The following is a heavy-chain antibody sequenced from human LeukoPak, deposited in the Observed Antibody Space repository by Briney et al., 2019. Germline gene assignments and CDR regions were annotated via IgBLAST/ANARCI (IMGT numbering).Heavy chain of an antibody. CDR1: GGSISSSSYY. Sequence: PSETLSLTCTVSGGSISSSSYYWGWIRQPPGKGLEWIGSIYYSGSTYYNPSLKSRVTISVDTSKNQFSLKLSSVTAADTAVYYCARFTARPYWGQGTQVTVSS. CDR3: ARFTARPY. V-gene: IGHV4-39*01. J-gene: IGHJ4*02. CDR2: IYYSGST. D-gene: IGHD6-6*01.